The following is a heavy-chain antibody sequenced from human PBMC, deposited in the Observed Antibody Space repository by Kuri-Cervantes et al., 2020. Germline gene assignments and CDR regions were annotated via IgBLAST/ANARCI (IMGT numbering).Heavy chain of an antibody. V-gene: IGHV3-48*01. D-gene: IGHD5-12*01. Sequence: GGSLRLSCAASGFTFSSYSMNWVRQAPGKGLEWVSYISSSSSTIYYADSVKGRFTISRDNSKNTLYLQMNSLRAEDTAVYYCAKGPMRGYSGYPKQGYFDYWGQGTLVTVSS. CDR2: ISSSSSTI. J-gene: IGHJ4*02. CDR1: GFTFSSYS. CDR3: AKGPMRGYSGYPKQGYFDY.